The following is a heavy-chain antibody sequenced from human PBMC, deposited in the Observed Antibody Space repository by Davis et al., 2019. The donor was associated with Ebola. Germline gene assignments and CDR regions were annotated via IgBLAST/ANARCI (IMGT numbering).Heavy chain of an antibody. D-gene: IGHD1-26*01. CDR1: GFTFSSYS. Sequence: GGSLRLSCAASGFTFSSYSMNWVRQAPGKGLEWVAVISYDGSYQNTGDSVRGRFTISRDNSKNTLYLQMNSLRTEDTAVYLCAKAKWEVEYHYSGMDVWGKGTTVTVSS. CDR2: ISYDGSYQ. V-gene: IGHV3-30*18. J-gene: IGHJ6*04. CDR3: AKAKWEVEYHYSGMDV.